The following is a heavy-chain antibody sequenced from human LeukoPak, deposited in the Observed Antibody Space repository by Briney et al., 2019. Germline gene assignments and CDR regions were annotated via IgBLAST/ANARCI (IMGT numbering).Heavy chain of an antibody. V-gene: IGHV4-4*02. CDR3: ARYVSGSPGAFDI. D-gene: IGHD3-10*01. Sequence: PSGTLSLTCGVSGASIRSTHWWTWVRQPPGKGLEWIGEIYHNGNTEYNPSLSSRLLISVDKSKNQFSLKLTSVTAVDTAVYYCARYVSGSPGAFDIWGQGTMVTVSS. J-gene: IGHJ3*02. CDR2: IYHNGNT. CDR1: GASIRSTHW.